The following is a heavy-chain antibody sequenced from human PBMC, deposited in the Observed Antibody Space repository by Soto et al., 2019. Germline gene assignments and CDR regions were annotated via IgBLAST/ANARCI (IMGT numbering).Heavy chain of an antibody. J-gene: IGHJ4*02. Sequence: GGSLRLSCTASGFDFSGSEMNWFRQAPGKGLEWVAYITGSGGVMFHADSVKGRFSISRDNAKNSLFLEMSDLTADDTGVYYCAKVAPFILGSPFWGQGTLVTSPQ. CDR1: GFDFSGSE. CDR2: ITGSGGVM. CDR3: AKVAPFILGSPF. V-gene: IGHV3-48*03. D-gene: IGHD2-21*01.